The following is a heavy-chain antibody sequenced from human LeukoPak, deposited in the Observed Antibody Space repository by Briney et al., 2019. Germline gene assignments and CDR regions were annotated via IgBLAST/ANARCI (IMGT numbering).Heavy chain of an antibody. J-gene: IGHJ4*02. CDR2: IYYSGST. Sequence: PSETLSLTCTVSGGSISSSSYYWGWIRQPPGKGLEWIGSIYYSGSTYYNPSLKSRVTISVDTSKNQFSLKLSSVTAADTAVYYCARDSLARDWGQGTLVTVSS. V-gene: IGHV4-39*07. CDR1: GGSISSSSYY. CDR3: ARDSLARD.